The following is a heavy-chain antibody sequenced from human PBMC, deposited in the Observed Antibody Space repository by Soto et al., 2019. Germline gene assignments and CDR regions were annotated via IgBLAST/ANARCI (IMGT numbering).Heavy chain of an antibody. CDR2: INHSGST. Sequence: SETLSLTCAVYGGSFSGYYWSWIRQPPGKGLEWIGEINHSGSTNYNPSLKSRVTISVDTSKNQFSLKLSSVTAADTAVYYCARGRGYSSSGHWFHPWGQGTLVTVSS. J-gene: IGHJ5*02. CDR1: GGSFSGYY. V-gene: IGHV4-34*01. D-gene: IGHD6-6*01. CDR3: ARGRGYSSSGHWFHP.